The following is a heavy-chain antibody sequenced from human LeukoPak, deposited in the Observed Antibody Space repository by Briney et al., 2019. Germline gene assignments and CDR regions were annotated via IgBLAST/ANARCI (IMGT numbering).Heavy chain of an antibody. CDR1: GGSFSGYY. J-gene: IGHJ4*02. V-gene: IGHV4-34*01. D-gene: IGHD1-26*01. CDR3: ARGEEWELLATFDY. CDR2: INHSGST. Sequence: SETLSLTCAVYGGSFSGYYWSWIRQPPGKGLEWIGEINHSGSTNYNPSLKSRVTISVDTSKNQFSLKLSSVTAADTAVYYCARGEEWELLATFDYWGQGTLVTVSS.